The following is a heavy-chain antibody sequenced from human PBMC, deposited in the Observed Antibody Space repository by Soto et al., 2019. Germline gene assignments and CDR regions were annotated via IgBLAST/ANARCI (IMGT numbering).Heavy chain of an antibody. CDR2: ISYGGRT. CDR1: GGSINSGGYC. CDR3: SRGILV. D-gene: IGHD5-18*01. V-gene: IGHV4-31*03. J-gene: IGHJ4*02. Sequence: QVQLQESGPGLVKPSQTLSLTCTVSGGSINSGGYCWSWIRQHPGKGLDWIGCISYGGRTSYNPSLRSRVPISVDTSKNPFSLKLTSVTAADTAVYYCSRGILVWGQGALITVSS.